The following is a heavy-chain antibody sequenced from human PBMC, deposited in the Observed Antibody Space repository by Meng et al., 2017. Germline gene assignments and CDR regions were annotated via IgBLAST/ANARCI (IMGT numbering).Heavy chain of an antibody. V-gene: IGHV4-61*01. J-gene: IGHJ3*02. D-gene: IGHD3-22*01. CDR2: IYYSGST. CDR1: GGSVSSGSYY. CDR3: ARDRTYYYDSSGYYYLEDAFDI. Sequence: ESLKISCTVSGGSVSSGSYYWSWIRQPPGKGLEWIGYIYYSGSTNYNPSLKSRVTISVDTSKNQFSLKLSSVTAADTAVYYCARDRTYYYDSSGYYYLEDAFDIWGQGTMVTVSS.